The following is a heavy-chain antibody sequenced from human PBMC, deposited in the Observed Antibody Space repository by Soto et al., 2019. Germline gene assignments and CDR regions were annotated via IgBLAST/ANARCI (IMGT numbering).Heavy chain of an antibody. V-gene: IGHV3-11*01. CDR1: GFNFSDYY. CDR3: ARASADYSNYRWFDP. D-gene: IGHD4-4*01. J-gene: IGHJ5*02. CDR2: ISSSGSTI. Sequence: QVQLVESGGGLVKPGGSLRLSCSASGFNFSDYYMSWIRQAPGKGLEWVSYISSSGSTIYYADSVKGRFTISRDNAKNSLSLQMNSLRAEDTAVYYCARASADYSNYRWFDPWGQGTLVTDSS.